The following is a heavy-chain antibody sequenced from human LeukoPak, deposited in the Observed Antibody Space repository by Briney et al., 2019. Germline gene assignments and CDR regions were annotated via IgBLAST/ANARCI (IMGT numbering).Heavy chain of an antibody. J-gene: IGHJ3*02. CDR1: GFTFSTYG. D-gene: IGHD3-16*01. V-gene: IGHV3-23*01. CDR2: ISARGGET. CDR3: AKDLKGLYDYVRGSYAIDI. Sequence: PGGSLRLPCEASGFTFSTYGMSWVRQGQGKGLEWVSGISARGGETDYADFVKGRFTISRDNSKNTLYLQMNSLRAEDTAVYYCAKDLKGLYDYVRGSYAIDIWGHGTLVTVSS.